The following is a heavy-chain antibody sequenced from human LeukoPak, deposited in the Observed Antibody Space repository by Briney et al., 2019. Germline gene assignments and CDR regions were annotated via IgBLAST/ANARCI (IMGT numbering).Heavy chain of an antibody. CDR3: ARGAYYGSGNVFDL. CDR2: IYISGST. J-gene: IGHJ3*01. Sequence: PSETLSLTCTVSGGSISSSSYYWSWIRQPAGKGLEWIGRIYISGSTNYNPSLKSRVTMSVDTSKNQFSLKLSSVTAADTAVYYCARGAYYGSGNVFDLWGQGTMVTVSS. CDR1: GGSISSSSYY. V-gene: IGHV4-61*02. D-gene: IGHD3-10*01.